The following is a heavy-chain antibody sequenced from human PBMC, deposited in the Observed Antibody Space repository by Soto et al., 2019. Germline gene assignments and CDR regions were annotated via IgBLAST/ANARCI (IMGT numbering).Heavy chain of an antibody. J-gene: IGHJ4*02. CDR1: GFTFSSYW. CDR3: ARGGFSGSGSYIQGDY. Sequence: EVQLVESGGGLVQPGGSLRLSCAASGFTFSSYWMHWVRQAPGKGLVWVSRIKSDGSSISYADSVKGRFTISRVNAKNTLYLQMNSLRAEDTAVYYCARGGFSGSGSYIQGDYWGQGTLVTVSS. CDR2: IKSDGSSI. D-gene: IGHD3-10*01. V-gene: IGHV3-74*01.